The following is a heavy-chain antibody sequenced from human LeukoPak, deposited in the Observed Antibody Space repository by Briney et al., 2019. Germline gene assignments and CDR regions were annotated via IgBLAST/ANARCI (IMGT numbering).Heavy chain of an antibody. CDR3: ARDPGYSSGWTHSYYGMDV. CDR2: ISTYNGNT. CDR1: GYTFTSYG. J-gene: IGHJ6*02. D-gene: IGHD6-19*01. Sequence: ASVKVSCKASGYTFTSYGISWVRQAPGQGLQWMGRISTYNGNTNYAQKLQGRVTMTTDTSTGTAYMELRSLRSDDTAVYYCARDPGYSSGWTHSYYGMDVWGQGTTVTVSS. V-gene: IGHV1-18*01.